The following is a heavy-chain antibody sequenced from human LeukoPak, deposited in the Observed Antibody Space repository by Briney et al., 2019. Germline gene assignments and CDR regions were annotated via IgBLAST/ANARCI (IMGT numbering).Heavy chain of an antibody. CDR2: ISYDGSNK. J-gene: IGHJ4*02. CDR1: GFTFSSYA. Sequence: GGSLRLSCAASGFTFSSYAMHWVRQAPGKGLEWVAVISYDGSNKYYADSVKGRFTISRDNSKNSLYLQMNSLRTEDTALYYCAKDIGYDYGDRGFDYWGQGTLVTVSS. D-gene: IGHD4-17*01. V-gene: IGHV3-30*04. CDR3: AKDIGYDYGDRGFDY.